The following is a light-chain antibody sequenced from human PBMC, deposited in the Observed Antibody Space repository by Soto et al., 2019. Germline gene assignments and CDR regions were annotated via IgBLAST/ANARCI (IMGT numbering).Light chain of an antibody. Sequence: QSVLTQPPSASGTPGQRVTISCSGSSSNIGAYTVNWYQQLPGTAPKLLIYSNNQRPSGVPDRFSGSESGTSASLAISGLQSEDEADYYCAAWDDSLNGQVFGGGTKLTVL. J-gene: IGLJ3*02. CDR3: AAWDDSLNGQV. V-gene: IGLV1-44*01. CDR2: SNN. CDR1: SSNIGAYT.